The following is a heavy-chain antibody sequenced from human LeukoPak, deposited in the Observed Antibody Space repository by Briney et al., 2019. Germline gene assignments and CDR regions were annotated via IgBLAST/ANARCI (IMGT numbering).Heavy chain of an antibody. D-gene: IGHD6-19*01. J-gene: IGHJ4*02. CDR1: GFSISKGFY. V-gene: IGHV4-59*01. Sequence: SETLSLTCTVAGFSISKGFYWGWIRQPPGKGLEWIGYIYYSGSTNYNPSLKSRVTISVDTSKNQFSLKLSSVTAADTAVYYCAGSGWSLDYWGQGTLVTVSS. CDR2: IYYSGST. CDR3: AGSGWSLDY.